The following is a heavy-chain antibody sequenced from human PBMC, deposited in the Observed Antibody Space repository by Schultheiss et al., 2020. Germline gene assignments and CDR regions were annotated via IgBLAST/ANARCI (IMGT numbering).Heavy chain of an antibody. V-gene: IGHV3-22*01. CDR2: IRNKANGGTT. J-gene: IGHJ6*03. Sequence: GGSLRLSCAASGFTFSSYSMNWVRQAPGKGLEWVGFIRNKANGGTTEYAASVKGRFTISRDDSKSIAYLQMNSLKTEDTAVYYCTRDVVVVAATSSTYYYYMDVWGKGTTVTGYS. CDR3: TRDVVVVAATSSTYYYYMDV. D-gene: IGHD2-15*01. CDR1: GFTFSSYS.